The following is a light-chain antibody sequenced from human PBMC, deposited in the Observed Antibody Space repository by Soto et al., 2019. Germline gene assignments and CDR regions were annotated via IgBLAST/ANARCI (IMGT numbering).Light chain of an antibody. Sequence: QLTQSPSTLSASVGDRVTITCRASQNIGKWLAWYQQKPGKAPNLLISDASRLESGVPSRFRGSGSGTEFTLTISSLQPDDFATYYCQHYNSYSEAFGQGTKVDIK. J-gene: IGKJ1*01. CDR2: DAS. V-gene: IGKV1-5*01. CDR3: QHYNSYSEA. CDR1: QNIGKW.